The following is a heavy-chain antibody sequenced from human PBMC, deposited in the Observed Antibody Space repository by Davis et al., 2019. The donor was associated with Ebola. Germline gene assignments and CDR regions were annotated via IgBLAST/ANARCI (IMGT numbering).Heavy chain of an antibody. J-gene: IGHJ4*02. CDR3: ARRTYPDYFEY. CDR2: ISWNSGSR. CDR1: GFTFSSYW. V-gene: IGHV3-20*04. Sequence: PGGSLRLSCAASGFTFSSYWMSWVRQAPGKGLEWVSGISWNSGSRGYADSVKGRFTISRDNAKNSLYLQMNSLRAEDTAVYYCARRTYPDYFEYWGQGTLITVSS.